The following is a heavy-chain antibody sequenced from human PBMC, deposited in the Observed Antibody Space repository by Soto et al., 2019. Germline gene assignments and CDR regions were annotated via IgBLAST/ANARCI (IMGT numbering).Heavy chain of an antibody. V-gene: IGHV4-4*07. CDR1: GDSISSYF. J-gene: IGHJ6*02. CDR2: VHTSGST. Sequence: LSLTCTVSGDSISSYFWSWIRQPAGKGLEWIGRVHTSGSTTYNPSLKSRVTMSVDTSKNQFSLKLTSVTAADTAVYYCARGRGVRGNIIITYSYCGLDFCGQGTTVTGSS. D-gene: IGHD3-10*01. CDR3: ARGRGVRGNIIITYSYCGLDF.